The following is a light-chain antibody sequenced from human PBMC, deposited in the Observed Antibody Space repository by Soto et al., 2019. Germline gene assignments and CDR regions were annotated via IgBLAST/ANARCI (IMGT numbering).Light chain of an antibody. CDR3: NSFTTSSTYV. J-gene: IGLJ1*01. V-gene: IGLV2-18*02. CDR1: SSDIGSYIR. Sequence: QSALTQPASVSGSPGQSITISCTGTSSDIGSYIRVSWYQQPPGTAPKLIIYEVNNRPSGVPDRFSGSKSGNTASLTISGLQAEDEADYYCNSFTTSSTYVFGTGTKVTVL. CDR2: EVN.